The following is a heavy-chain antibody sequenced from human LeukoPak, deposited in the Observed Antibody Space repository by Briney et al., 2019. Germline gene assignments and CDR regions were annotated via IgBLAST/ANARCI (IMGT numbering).Heavy chain of an antibody. CDR2: INHSGST. Sequence: PSETLSLTCTVSGGSISSYYWSWIRQPPGKGLEWIGEINHSGSTNYNPSLKSRVTISVDTSKNQFSLKLSSVTAADTAVYYCARKVGFWSAQRVPRAFDIWGQGTTVTVSS. CDR1: GGSISSYY. D-gene: IGHD3-3*01. CDR3: ARKVGFWSAQRVPRAFDI. V-gene: IGHV4-34*01. J-gene: IGHJ3*02.